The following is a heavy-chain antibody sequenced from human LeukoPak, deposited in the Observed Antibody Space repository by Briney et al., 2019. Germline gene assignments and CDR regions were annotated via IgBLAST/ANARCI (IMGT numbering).Heavy chain of an antibody. CDR2: INHSGST. CDR3: ARLRRPTYYYDSSGHYYFDY. Sequence: SETLSLTCTVSGGSISSSSYYWSWIRQPPGKGLEWIGEINHSGSTNYNPSLKSRVTISVDTSKNQFSLKLSSVTAADTAVYYCARLRRPTYYYDSSGHYYFDYWGQGTLVTVSS. CDR1: GGSISSSSYY. J-gene: IGHJ4*02. V-gene: IGHV4-39*07. D-gene: IGHD3-22*01.